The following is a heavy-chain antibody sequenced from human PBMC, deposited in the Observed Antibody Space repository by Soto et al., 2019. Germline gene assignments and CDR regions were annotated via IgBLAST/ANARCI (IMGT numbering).Heavy chain of an antibody. J-gene: IGHJ4*02. CDR3: ARDRKYSKYCGGDCGHYFDY. CDR2: IIPIFGTA. D-gene: IGHD2-21*02. V-gene: IGHV1-18*01. Sequence: ASVKVSCKASGYSFITIGISWVLQAPGQGLEWMGGIIPIFGTANYAQKFQGRVTVTTDTSTSTAYMDLRSLRSDDTAVYYCARDRKYSKYCGGDCGHYFDYWGQGTLVTVSS. CDR1: GYSFITIG.